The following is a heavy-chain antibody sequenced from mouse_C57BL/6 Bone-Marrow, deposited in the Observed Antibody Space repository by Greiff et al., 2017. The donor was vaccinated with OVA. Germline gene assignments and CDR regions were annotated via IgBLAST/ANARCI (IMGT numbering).Heavy chain of an antibody. J-gene: IGHJ1*03. CDR1: GYTFTSYW. CDR2: IDPSDSET. CDR3: AREYYGSSSL. Sequence: QVQLQQPGAELVRPGSSVKLSCKASGYTFTSYWMHWVKQRPIQGLEWIGNIDPSDSETHYNQKFKDKATLTVDKSSSTAYMQLSSLTSEDSAVYYCAREYYGSSSLWGTGTTVTVSS. V-gene: IGHV1-52*01. D-gene: IGHD1-1*01.